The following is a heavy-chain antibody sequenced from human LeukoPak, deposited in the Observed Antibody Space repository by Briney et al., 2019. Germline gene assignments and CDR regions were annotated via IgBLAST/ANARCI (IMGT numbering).Heavy chain of an antibody. Sequence: TGGSLRLSCAASGFTFSSYAMHWVRQAPGKGLEWVAVISYDGSNKYYADSVKGRFTISRDNSKNTLYLQMNSLRAEGTAVYYCAKDRSSGWYVSFDYWGQGTLVTVSS. D-gene: IGHD6-19*01. CDR1: GFTFSSYA. J-gene: IGHJ4*02. V-gene: IGHV3-30-3*01. CDR2: ISYDGSNK. CDR3: AKDRSSGWYVSFDY.